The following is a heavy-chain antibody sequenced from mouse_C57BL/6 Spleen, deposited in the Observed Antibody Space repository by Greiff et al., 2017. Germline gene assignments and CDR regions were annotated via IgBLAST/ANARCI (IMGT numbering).Heavy chain of an antibody. Sequence: QVQLQQPGAELVRPGSSVKLSCKASGYTFTSYWMHWVKQRPIQGLEWIGNIDPSDSETHYNQKFKDKATLPVDKSSSTAYMQLSSLTSEDSAVYYCARELYYGSSYDYASDYWGQGTSVTVSS. CDR3: ARELYYGSSYDYASDY. CDR1: GYTFTSYW. CDR2: IDPSDSET. V-gene: IGHV1-52*01. J-gene: IGHJ4*01. D-gene: IGHD1-1*01.